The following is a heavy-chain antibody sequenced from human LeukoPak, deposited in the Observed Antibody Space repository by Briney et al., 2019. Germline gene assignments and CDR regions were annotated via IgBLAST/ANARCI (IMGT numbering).Heavy chain of an antibody. D-gene: IGHD6-13*01. Sequence: GGSLRLSCAASGFTVSSNYMSWVRQAPGKGLEWVSAISGSGGSTYYADSVKGRFTISRDNSKNTLYLQMNSLRAEDTAVYYCAKHRKSGYSSSWYYFDYWGQGTLVTVSS. J-gene: IGHJ4*02. CDR2: ISGSGGST. CDR1: GFTVSSNY. CDR3: AKHRKSGYSSSWYYFDY. V-gene: IGHV3-23*01.